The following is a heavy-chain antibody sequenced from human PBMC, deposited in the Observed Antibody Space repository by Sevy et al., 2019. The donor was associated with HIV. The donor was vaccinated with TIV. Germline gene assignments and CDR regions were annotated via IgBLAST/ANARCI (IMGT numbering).Heavy chain of an antibody. D-gene: IGHD3-22*01. CDR2: ITCDSSYM. CDR3: ARDHPTLNYHASSGYNYYFDS. V-gene: IGHV3-21*01. CDR1: GFTFSSYN. Sequence: GGSLRLSCAASGFTFSSYNMNWVRQAPGKGLEWISSITCDSSYMYDADSVKGRFTISRDNAKNSLYLHMNGLRAEDTAVYYCARDHPTLNYHASSGYNYYFDSWGQGTLVTVSS. J-gene: IGHJ4*02.